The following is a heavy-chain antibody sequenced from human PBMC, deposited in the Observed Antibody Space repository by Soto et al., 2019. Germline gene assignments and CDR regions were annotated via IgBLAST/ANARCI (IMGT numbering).Heavy chain of an antibody. D-gene: IGHD2-15*01. CDR1: GFTFSSHG. CDR3: ASTPGSYYYYYDMDV. Sequence: GGSLRLSCVASGFTFSSHGMHWVRQAPGKGLEWVSVISYDGGNRHYADSVKGRFTTSRDNSKHTLYLQMDSLREEDTAVYYCASTPGSYYYYYDMDVWGQGTTVTVSS. CDR2: ISYDGGNR. J-gene: IGHJ6*02. V-gene: IGHV3-30-3*01.